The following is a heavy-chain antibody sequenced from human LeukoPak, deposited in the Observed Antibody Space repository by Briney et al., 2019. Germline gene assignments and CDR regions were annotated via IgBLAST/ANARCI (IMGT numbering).Heavy chain of an antibody. CDR1: GFTFSNYW. Sequence: GGSLRLSCAASGFTFSNYWMSWVRQAPGKGLEWVANIKQDGSEKYYVDPVKGRFTISRDNAKNSLYLQMNNLRAEDTAVYYCARSIAAAGISDFWGQGTLVTVSS. V-gene: IGHV3-7*01. CDR2: IKQDGSEK. D-gene: IGHD6-13*01. CDR3: ARSIAAAGISDF. J-gene: IGHJ4*02.